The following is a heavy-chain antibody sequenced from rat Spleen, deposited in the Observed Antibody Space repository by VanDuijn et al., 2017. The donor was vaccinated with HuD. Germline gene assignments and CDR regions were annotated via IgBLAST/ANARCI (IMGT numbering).Heavy chain of an antibody. D-gene: IGHD1-9*01. Sequence: EVQLVESGGGLVQPGRSLKLSCAASGFTFSDYNMAWVRQAPKKGLEWVATIIYDGTITYYRDSVKGRFTISRDNAESTLYLQMDSLRSEDTAIYYCARPTTGIPFNYWGQGVMVTVSS. CDR2: IIYDGTIT. J-gene: IGHJ2*01. CDR3: ARPTTGIPFNY. CDR1: GFTFSDYN. V-gene: IGHV5S10*01.